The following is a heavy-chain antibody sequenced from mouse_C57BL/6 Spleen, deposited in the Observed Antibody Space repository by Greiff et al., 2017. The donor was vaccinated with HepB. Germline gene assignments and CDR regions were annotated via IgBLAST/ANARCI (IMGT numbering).Heavy chain of an antibody. CDR1: GFSFNTYA. J-gene: IGHJ2*01. CDR2: IRSKSNNYAT. Sequence: EVNVVESGGGLVQPKGSLKLSCAASGFSFNTYAMNWVRQAPGKGLEWVARIRSKSNNYATYYADSVKDRFTISRDDSESMLYLQMNNLKTEDTAMYYCVRQEDDDYFDYWGQGTTLTVSS. CDR3: VRQEDDDYFDY. V-gene: IGHV10-1*01.